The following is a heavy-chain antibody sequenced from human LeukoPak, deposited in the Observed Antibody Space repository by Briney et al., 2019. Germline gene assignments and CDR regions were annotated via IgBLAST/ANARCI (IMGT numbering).Heavy chain of an antibody. CDR2: TYSGGNT. CDR3: ARVLSGRGSLYDYYYYMDV. Sequence: GGSLRLSCTVSAFTVSSNSMCWVRQAPGKGLEWVSSTYSGGNTHYSDSVKGRFTISRDISKNTLYLQMNSLRAEDTAVYYCARVLSGRGSLYDYYYYMDVWGKGTTVTISS. J-gene: IGHJ6*03. CDR1: AFTVSSNS. D-gene: IGHD3-10*01. V-gene: IGHV3-53*01.